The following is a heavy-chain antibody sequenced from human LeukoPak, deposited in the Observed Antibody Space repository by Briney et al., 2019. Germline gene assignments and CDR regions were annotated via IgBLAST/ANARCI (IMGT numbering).Heavy chain of an antibody. CDR2: IYSGDTT. CDR1: GFTVSTNY. V-gene: IGHV3-66*01. CDR3: ASILRSSSGYYFDY. Sequence: GGSLRLSCAASGFTVSTNYMSWVRQAPGKGLEGFSDIYSGDTTFYADSVRGKFTISRDNSKNTLYLQMNSVRAEDTAVYYCASILRSSSGYYFDYWGQGTLVTVSS. J-gene: IGHJ4*02. D-gene: IGHD3-10*01.